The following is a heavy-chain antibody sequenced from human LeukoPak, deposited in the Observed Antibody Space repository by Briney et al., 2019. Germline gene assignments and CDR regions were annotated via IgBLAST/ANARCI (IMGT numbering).Heavy chain of an antibody. Sequence: GGSLRLSCAASGFTFSNYGMSWVRQAPGKGLEWVSVISGSGDHTYYADSVRGRFTISRDNFKNTLYLQMNSLKTEDTAVYYCTRDQTPYYWGQGTLVTVSS. J-gene: IGHJ4*02. CDR1: GFTFSNYG. V-gene: IGHV3-23*01. CDR3: TRDQTPYY. CDR2: ISGSGDHT.